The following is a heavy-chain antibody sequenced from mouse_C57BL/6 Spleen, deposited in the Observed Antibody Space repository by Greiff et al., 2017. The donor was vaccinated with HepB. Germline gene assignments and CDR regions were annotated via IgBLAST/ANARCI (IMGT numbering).Heavy chain of an antibody. Sequence: QVQLQQPGAELVRPGTSVKLSCKASGYTFTSYWMHWVKQRPGQGLEWIGVIDPSDSYTNYNQKFKGKATLTVDTSSSTAYMQLSSLTSEDSAVYYWARRHYYGSSYWYFDVWGTGTTVTVSS. CDR2: IDPSDSYT. J-gene: IGHJ1*03. D-gene: IGHD1-1*01. CDR3: ARRHYYGSSYWYFDV. V-gene: IGHV1-59*01. CDR1: GYTFTSYW.